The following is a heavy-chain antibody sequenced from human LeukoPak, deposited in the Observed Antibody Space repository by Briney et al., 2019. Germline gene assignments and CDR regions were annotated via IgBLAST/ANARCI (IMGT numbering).Heavy chain of an antibody. V-gene: IGHV3-7*01. CDR2: IKRDGSDK. D-gene: IGHD6-19*01. CDR3: ARALYNRGWYPDYFDS. CDR1: GFMFSSYW. J-gene: IGHJ4*02. Sequence: GGSLRLSCAASGFMFSSYWMSWVRQAPGKGLEWVANIKRDGSDKYYVGSVEGRFTISRDNDKNSLYLQMSSLRAEDTAIYYCARALYNRGWYPDYFDSWGQGALVTVSS.